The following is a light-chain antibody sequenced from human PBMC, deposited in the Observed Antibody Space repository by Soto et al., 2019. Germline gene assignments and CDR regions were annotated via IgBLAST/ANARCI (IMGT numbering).Light chain of an antibody. V-gene: IGKV1-39*01. CDR2: AAS. J-gene: IGKJ2*01. CDR3: QQSDSNPYT. CDR1: QSITTY. Sequence: DIQMTQSPSSLSVSVGDRVTITCRASQSITTYLNWYQQKPGKAPTLLVYAASSLQSGVPSRFSGTGSGTDFTLTIISLQPEDFATYYFQQSDSNPYTFGQGTKLEIK.